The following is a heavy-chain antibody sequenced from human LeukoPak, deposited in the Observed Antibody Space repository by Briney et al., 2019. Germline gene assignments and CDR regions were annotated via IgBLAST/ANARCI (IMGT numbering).Heavy chain of an antibody. CDR1: GGSISSYY. J-gene: IGHJ5*02. Sequence: SETLSLTCTVSGGSISSYYWSWIRQHPGKGLEWIGYVYHSGNTYSNPSLESRVTISIDTPKNQFSLNLNSVTAADTAVYYCARANYGYCGGTTCYNWFDPWGQGTLVTVSS. D-gene: IGHD2-21*01. V-gene: IGHV4-59*06. CDR2: VYHSGNT. CDR3: ARANYGYCGGTTCYNWFDP.